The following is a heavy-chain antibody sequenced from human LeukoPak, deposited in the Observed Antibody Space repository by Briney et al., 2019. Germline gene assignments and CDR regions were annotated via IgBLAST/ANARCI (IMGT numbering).Heavy chain of an antibody. CDR3: ARTLFGDQYQLLHNWFDP. CDR2: INTDTGNP. D-gene: IGHD2-2*01. Sequence: ASVKVSCKASGYTFTNYAMNWVRQSPGQGLEWMGWINTDTGNPTYAQGFTRRLVFSLDTSASTAYLQISSLKAEDTAVYYCARTLFGDQYQLLHNWFDPWGQGTLVTVSS. J-gene: IGHJ5*02. CDR1: GYTFTNYA. V-gene: IGHV7-4-1*02.